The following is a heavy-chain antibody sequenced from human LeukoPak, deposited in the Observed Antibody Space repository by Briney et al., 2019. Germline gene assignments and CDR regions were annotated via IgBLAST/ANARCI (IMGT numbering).Heavy chain of an antibody. CDR2: IIPIFGTA. CDR1: GGTFSSYA. V-gene: IGHV1-69*13. J-gene: IGHJ4*02. Sequence: SVKVSCKASGGTFSSYAISWVRQAPGQGLEWMGGIIPIFGTANYAQKFQGRVTITADESTSAAYMELSSLRSEDTAVYYCARVTPYYYDSSGYYSDWGQGTLVTVSS. CDR3: ARVTPYYYDSSGYYSD. D-gene: IGHD3-22*01.